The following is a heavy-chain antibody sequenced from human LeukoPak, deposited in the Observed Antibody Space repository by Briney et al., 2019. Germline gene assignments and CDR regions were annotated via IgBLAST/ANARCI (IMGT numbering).Heavy chain of an antibody. CDR3: AVYGGNWGFDS. CDR1: GYSISSGYY. Sequence: SETLSLTCTVSGYSISSGYYWTWIRQPPGKGLEWIGEMTYRGSPNYNPSLRSRVTISMNVSQRQFSLNLRSVTAADTATYYCAVYGGNWGFDSWGPGTPVTVSS. V-gene: IGHV4-38-2*02. CDR2: MTYRGSP. D-gene: IGHD4/OR15-4a*01. J-gene: IGHJ4*02.